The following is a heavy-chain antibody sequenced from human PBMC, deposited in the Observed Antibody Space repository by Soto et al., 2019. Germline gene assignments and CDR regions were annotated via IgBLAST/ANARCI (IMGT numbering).Heavy chain of an antibody. J-gene: IGHJ3*02. CDR2: INPNSGGT. Sequence: GASVKVSCKASGYTFTGYYMHWVRQAPGQGLEWMGWINPNSGGTNYAQKFQGWVTMTRDTSISTAYVELSRLRSDDTAVYYCARVGLIAAAGADAFDIWGQGTMVTVSS. CDR3: ARVGLIAAAGADAFDI. D-gene: IGHD6-13*01. V-gene: IGHV1-2*04. CDR1: GYTFTGYY.